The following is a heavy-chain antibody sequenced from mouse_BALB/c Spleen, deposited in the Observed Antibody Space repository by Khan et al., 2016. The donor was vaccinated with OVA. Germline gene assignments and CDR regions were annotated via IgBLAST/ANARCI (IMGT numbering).Heavy chain of an antibody. Sequence: QVQLKQSGPGLVAPSQSLAITCTVSGFSLTDHGVSWIRQPPGKGLEWLGVIWSGGSTDYNAAFISRLSISKDSSKSQVFFKMNSLQVNDTAIYYCARNYDYDEGLAYWGQGTLVTVSA. V-gene: IGHV2-2*02. CDR3: ARNYDYDEGLAY. CDR1: GFSLTDHG. D-gene: IGHD2-4*01. J-gene: IGHJ3*01. CDR2: IWSGGST.